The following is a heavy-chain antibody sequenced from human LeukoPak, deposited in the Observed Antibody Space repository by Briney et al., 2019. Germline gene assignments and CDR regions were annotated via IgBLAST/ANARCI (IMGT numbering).Heavy chain of an antibody. CDR1: GGSFSGYH. J-gene: IGHJ6*03. CDR3: ARGPLGWGHYYYMDV. CDR2: ITYSEDT. V-gene: IGHV4-34*01. D-gene: IGHD1-26*01. Sequence: TSETLSLTCAVYGGSFSGYHWTWVRQSPVKGLEWIGEITYSEDTKYNPSLESRCTISIDASKNQFSLKLNSLTVADSAVYYCARGPLGWGHYYYMDVWGEGTTVIVPS.